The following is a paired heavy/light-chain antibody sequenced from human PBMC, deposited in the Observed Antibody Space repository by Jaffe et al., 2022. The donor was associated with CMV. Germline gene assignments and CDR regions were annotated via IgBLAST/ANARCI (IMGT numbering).Heavy chain of an antibody. D-gene: IGHD3-22*01. V-gene: IGHV3-23*01. Sequence: EVQLWQSGGGLVQDGGSLRLSCAASGFTFNIYAMSWVRQAPGRGLEWVSSISYGGASTYYADSVRGRFTIFRDNSKNTLSLQMNSLRAEDTAVYYCAKDRDDKSGYRTKHFDSWGQGTLVSVSS. CDR1: GFTFNIYA. CDR3: AKDRDDKSGYRTKHFDS. J-gene: IGHJ4*02. CDR2: ISYGGAST.
Light chain of an antibody. V-gene: IGKV3-15*01. CDR3: QQYDDWPLT. J-gene: IGKJ4*01. Sequence: EIVMTQSPATLSVSPGERATLSCRASQTVSYNLAWYQQKPGRTPRLLIYATSARATGVPARFSGSGSGTEFTLTISSLQSEDFAVYYCQQYDDWPLTFGGGTKVEI. CDR1: QTVSYN. CDR2: ATS.